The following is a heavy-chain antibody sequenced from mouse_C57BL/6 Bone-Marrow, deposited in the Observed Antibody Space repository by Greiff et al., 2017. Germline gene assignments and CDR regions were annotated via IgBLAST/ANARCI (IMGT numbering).Heavy chain of an antibody. CDR1: GSTFCSYG. J-gene: IGHJ3*01. D-gene: IGHD1-1*01. Sequence: EVQLVESGGDLVKPGGSLKLSCAASGSTFCSYGMSWVRPTPDKRLEWVATISSGRSDTCCSESVKGRCTICRDDAKNNVYLQMGSLESEDRAMYYCARPHSYGSSFSYSCPEALV. V-gene: IGHV5-6*01. CDR2: ISSGRSDT. CDR3: ARPHSYGSSFSY.